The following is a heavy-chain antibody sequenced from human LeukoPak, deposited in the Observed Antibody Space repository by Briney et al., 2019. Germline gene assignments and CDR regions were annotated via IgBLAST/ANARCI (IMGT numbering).Heavy chain of an antibody. D-gene: IGHD3-22*01. V-gene: IGHV3-23*01. Sequence: GGSLRLSCAASGFTFSSYAMSWVRQAPGKGLEWASAISGSGGSTYYADSVKGRFTISRDNSKNTLYLQMNSLRAEDTAVYYCAKGVTYYYDSTALNWGQGTLVTVSS. J-gene: IGHJ4*02. CDR3: AKGVTYYYDSTALN. CDR1: GFTFSSYA. CDR2: ISGSGGST.